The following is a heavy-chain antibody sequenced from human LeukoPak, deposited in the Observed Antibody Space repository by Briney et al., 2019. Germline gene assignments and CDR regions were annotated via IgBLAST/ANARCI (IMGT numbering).Heavy chain of an antibody. V-gene: IGHV3-11*01. Sequence: GGSLRLSCAASGFTLSAYYMNWIRQAPGKGLEWLSYISTSGNDIYYADSVKGRFTISRDNAKNSLYLQMNSLRAEDTAVYYCAKSFCSGGYCYQPAFDLWGQGTLVTVSS. J-gene: IGHJ3*01. CDR3: AKSFCSGGYCYQPAFDL. D-gene: IGHD2-15*01. CDR1: GFTLSAYY. CDR2: ISTSGNDI.